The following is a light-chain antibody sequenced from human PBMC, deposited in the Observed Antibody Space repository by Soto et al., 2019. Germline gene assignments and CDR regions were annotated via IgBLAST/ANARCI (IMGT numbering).Light chain of an antibody. Sequence: SYELTQPSSVSVSPGQTARITCSGDLLAKKYVRWFQQKPGQAPVVVIYKDTERPSGIPDRFSGSTSGTTVTLTISVAHLDDEADYYCYSAADNTLGIFGGGTKLTVL. CDR2: KDT. J-gene: IGLJ2*01. CDR3: YSAADNTLGI. CDR1: LLAKKY. V-gene: IGLV3-27*01.